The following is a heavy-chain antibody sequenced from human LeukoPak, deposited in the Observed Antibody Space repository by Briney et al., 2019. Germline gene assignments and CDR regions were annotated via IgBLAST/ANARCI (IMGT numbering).Heavy chain of an antibody. CDR1: GYTFTGYG. D-gene: IGHD3-22*01. V-gene: IGHV1-18*01. Sequence: ASVKVSCKASGYTFTGYGISWVRQAPGQGLEWMGWISAYNGNTNYAQKLQGRVTMTTDTSTSTAYMELRSLRSDDTAVYYCARPQYSYYYDSSGYYYEVPDAFDIWGQGTMVTVSS. J-gene: IGHJ3*02. CDR2: ISAYNGNT. CDR3: ARPQYSYYYDSSGYYYEVPDAFDI.